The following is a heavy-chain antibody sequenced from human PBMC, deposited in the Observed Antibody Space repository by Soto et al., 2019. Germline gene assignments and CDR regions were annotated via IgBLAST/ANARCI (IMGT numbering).Heavy chain of an antibody. J-gene: IGHJ4*02. CDR1: GFTFSSYA. Sequence: GGSLRLSCAASGFTFSSYAMSWVRQAPGKGLEWVSAISGSGGSTYYADSVKGRFTISRDNSKNTLYLQMNSLRAEDTAVYYCAKQHAPVDIVVVVAAINYWGQGTLGTASS. CDR2: ISGSGGST. D-gene: IGHD2-15*01. CDR3: AKQHAPVDIVVVVAAINY. V-gene: IGHV3-23*01.